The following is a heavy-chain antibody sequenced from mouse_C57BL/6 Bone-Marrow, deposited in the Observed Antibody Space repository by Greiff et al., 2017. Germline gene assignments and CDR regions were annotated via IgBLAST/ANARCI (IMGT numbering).Heavy chain of an antibody. CDR3: ARHEDIRERDAMDY. CDR2: FYPGSGSI. J-gene: IGHJ4*01. CDR1: GYTFTEYT. V-gene: IGHV1-62-2*01. Sequence: QVQLQQSGAELVKPGASVKLSCTASGYTFTEYTIHWVKQRSGQGLEWIGWFYPGSGSIQYNEKFKDKATLTADKTSSTFYMELIRLTTKDSAVYYCARHEDIRERDAMDYWGQGTSVTVSS.